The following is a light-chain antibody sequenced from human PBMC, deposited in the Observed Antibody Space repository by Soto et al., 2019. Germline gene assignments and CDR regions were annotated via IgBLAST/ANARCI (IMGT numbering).Light chain of an antibody. J-gene: IGLJ2*01. CDR1: SSNIGNNY. CDR3: GTWDSSLSAWVV. CDR2: DNN. Sequence: QSVLTQPPSVSAAPGQKVTISCSGSSSNIGNNYVSWYQQLPGTAPKLLIYDNNKRPSGIPDRFSGSKSGTSATLGITGLQTGGEADYYCGTWDSSLSAWVVFGGGTKLTVL. V-gene: IGLV1-51*01.